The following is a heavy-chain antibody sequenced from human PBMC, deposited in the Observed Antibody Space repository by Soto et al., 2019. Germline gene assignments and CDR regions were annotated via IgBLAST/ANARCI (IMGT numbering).Heavy chain of an antibody. CDR2: ISYDGSNK. CDR3: ARDQPTQRGGLGYSYGSIDY. J-gene: IGHJ4*02. V-gene: IGHV3-30-3*01. D-gene: IGHD5-18*01. CDR1: GFTFSSYA. Sequence: PGGSLRLSCAASGFTFSSYAMHWVRQAPGKGLEWVAVISYDGSNKYYADSVKGRFTISRDNSKNTLYLQMNSLRAEDTAVYYCARDQPTQRGGLGYSYGSIDYWGQGTLVTVSS.